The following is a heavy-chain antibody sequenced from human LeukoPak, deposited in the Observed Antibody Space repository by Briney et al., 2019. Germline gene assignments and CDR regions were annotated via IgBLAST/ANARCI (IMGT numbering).Heavy chain of an antibody. D-gene: IGHD1-26*01. Sequence: SETLSLTCTVSGGSISSYYWSWIRQPPGKGLEWIGYIYYSGSTNYNPSLKSRVTISVDTSKNQFSLKLGSVTAADAAVYYCARHGVGVLEWELPSSMNPFEYWGQGTLVTVSS. V-gene: IGHV4-59*08. CDR2: IYYSGST. J-gene: IGHJ4*02. CDR1: GGSISSYY. CDR3: ARHGVGVLEWELPSSMNPFEY.